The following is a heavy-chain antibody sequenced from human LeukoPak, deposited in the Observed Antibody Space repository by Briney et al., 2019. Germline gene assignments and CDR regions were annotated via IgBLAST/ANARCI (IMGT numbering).Heavy chain of an antibody. CDR3: AKTPRQYCSSTSCPNRFDY. CDR1: GFTFSSYG. D-gene: IGHD2-2*01. Sequence: GGSLRLSCAASGFTFSSYGMHWVRQAPGKGLEWVAAISYDGSNKYYADSVKGRFTISRDNSKNTLYLQMNSLRAEDTAVYYCAKTPRQYCSSTSCPNRFDYWGQGTLVTVSS. V-gene: IGHV3-30*18. CDR2: ISYDGSNK. J-gene: IGHJ4*02.